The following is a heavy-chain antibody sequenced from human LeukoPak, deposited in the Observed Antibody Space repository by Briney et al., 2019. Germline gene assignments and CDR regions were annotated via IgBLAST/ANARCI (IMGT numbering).Heavy chain of an antibody. J-gene: IGHJ6*02. CDR2: FDPEDGET. CDR3: ATAFIVGANWAYYYGMDV. V-gene: IGHV1-24*01. D-gene: IGHD1-26*01. CDR1: GYTFTGYY. Sequence: ASVKVSCKASGYTFTGYYMHWVRQAPGKGLEWMGGFDPEDGETIYAQKFQGRVTMTEDTSTDTAYMELSSLRSEDTAVYYCATAFIVGANWAYYYGMDVWGQGTTVTVSS.